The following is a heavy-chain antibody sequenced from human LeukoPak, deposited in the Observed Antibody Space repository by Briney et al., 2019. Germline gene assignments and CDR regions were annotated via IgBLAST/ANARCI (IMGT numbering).Heavy chain of an antibody. CDR1: GFTFSSYE. V-gene: IGHV3-48*03. D-gene: IGHD4-17*01. Sequence: GGSLRLSCGASGFTFSSYEMNWVRQAPGKGLEWLSYISTSGTTMYYADSVKGRFTISRDNAKNTLYLQMNSLRAEDTAVYYCARDRTTVTLFDYWGQGALVTVSS. CDR2: ISTSGTTM. CDR3: ARDRTTVTLFDY. J-gene: IGHJ4*02.